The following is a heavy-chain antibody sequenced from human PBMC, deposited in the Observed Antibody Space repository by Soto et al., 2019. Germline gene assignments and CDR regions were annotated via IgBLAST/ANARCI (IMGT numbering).Heavy chain of an antibody. CDR2: IKSDGSET. CDR3: VRGDGDYYDGNGYLGRH. Sequence: EVQLVESGGGLVQPGGSLRLSCAASGFTFSSYWMHWVRQAPGKGLMWVSRIKSDGSETSYADYVKGRLTISRDDAKNTLYRQMNSRRAEDTAVYYCVRGDGDYYDGNGYLGRHWGQGTLVTVSS. V-gene: IGHV3-74*01. D-gene: IGHD3-22*01. CDR1: GFTFSSYW. J-gene: IGHJ4*02.